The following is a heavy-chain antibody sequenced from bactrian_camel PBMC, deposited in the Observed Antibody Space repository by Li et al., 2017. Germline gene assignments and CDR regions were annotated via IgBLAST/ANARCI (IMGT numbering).Heavy chain of an antibody. D-gene: IGHD2*01. V-gene: IGHV3S55*01. J-gene: IGHJ4*01. CDR2: ITTDGTT. CDR1: GLTSNRCV. CDR3: ATRIAYYNSVYSSAIN. Sequence: HVQLVESGGGSVQAGGSLRLSCTAPGLTSNRCVMAWHRQTPGHEREFVSSITTDGTTHYSDSVKGRFTISRDNAKNTLYLQMNSLKPEDTAMFYCATRIAYYNSVYSSAINWGQGTQVTVS.